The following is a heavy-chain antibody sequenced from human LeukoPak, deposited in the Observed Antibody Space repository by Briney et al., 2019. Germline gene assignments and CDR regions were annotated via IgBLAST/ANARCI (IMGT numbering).Heavy chain of an antibody. Sequence: ASLKVSCKASGYTFTGYYMHWVRQAPGQGLEWMGWINPNSGGTNYAQKFQGRVTMTRDTSISTGYMELSRLRSDDTAVYYCASDWGLSQLEYCSNTNCYMGAFDIWGQGTMVTVSS. CDR2: INPNSGGT. CDR1: GYTFTGYY. V-gene: IGHV1-2*02. J-gene: IGHJ3*02. CDR3: ASDWGLSQLEYCSNTNCYMGAFDI. D-gene: IGHD2-2*02.